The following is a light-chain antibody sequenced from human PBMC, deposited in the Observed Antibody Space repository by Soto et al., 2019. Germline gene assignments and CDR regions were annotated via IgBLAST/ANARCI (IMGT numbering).Light chain of an antibody. Sequence: QSVLNQPASVSGSPGQSITISCTGTSSDVGGYNYVSWYQQHPGQAPRLMVYDVANRASGVSDRFSVSKSGNTVSLTISGLQAEDEADYYCASYTTASTYVFGTGTKVTVL. V-gene: IGLV2-14*01. CDR1: SSDVGGYNY. CDR2: DVA. J-gene: IGLJ1*01. CDR3: ASYTTASTYV.